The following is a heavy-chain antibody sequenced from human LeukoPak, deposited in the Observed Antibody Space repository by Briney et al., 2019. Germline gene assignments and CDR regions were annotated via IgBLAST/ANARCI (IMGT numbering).Heavy chain of an antibody. D-gene: IGHD5-24*01. CDR2: ISGSGRST. CDR1: GFTFSSYG. V-gene: IGHV3-23*01. CDR3: AKAGRDDYNIDAFDI. J-gene: IGHJ3*02. Sequence: PGGSLRLSCVASGFTFSSYGMSWVRQAPGKGLEWVSGISGSGRSTYYADSVKGRFTISRDNSKNTLYLQMNSLRAEDTAVYFCAKAGRDDYNIDAFDIWGQGTMVTVSS.